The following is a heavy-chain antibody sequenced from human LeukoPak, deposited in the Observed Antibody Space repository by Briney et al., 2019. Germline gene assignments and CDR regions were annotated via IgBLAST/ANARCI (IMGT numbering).Heavy chain of an antibody. J-gene: IGHJ5*02. CDR1: GFTFSIYW. CDR2: IKQDGSEK. CDR3: ARDEFGGASFEP. D-gene: IGHD3-16*01. V-gene: IGHV3-7*01. Sequence: GGSLRLSCAASGFTFSIYWMSWVRQAPGKGLEWVANIKQDGSEKYYVDSVKGRFTISRDNAKNSLHLQMNSLRAEDTAVYYCARDEFGGASFEPWGQGTLVTVSS.